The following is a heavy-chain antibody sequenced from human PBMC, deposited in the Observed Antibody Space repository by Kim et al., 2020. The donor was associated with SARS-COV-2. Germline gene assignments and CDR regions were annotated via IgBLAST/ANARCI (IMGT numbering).Heavy chain of an antibody. V-gene: IGHV1-2*02. D-gene: IGHD1-20*01. Sequence: ASVKVSCKASGYTFPVYYIHWVRQAPGEGLEYMGWIDPNSGGTTYAEKFQGRVTMTSYKSITTTYMELTRLTYDDTAVYYCARDLAVRPTGGYNWFDPWGQGTLVTVSS. CDR3: ARDLAVRPTGGYNWFDP. J-gene: IGHJ5*02. CDR2: IDPNSGGT. CDR1: GYTFPVYY.